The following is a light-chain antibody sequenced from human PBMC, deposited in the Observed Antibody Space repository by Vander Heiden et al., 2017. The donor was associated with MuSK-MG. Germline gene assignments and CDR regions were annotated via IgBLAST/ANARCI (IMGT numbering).Light chain of an antibody. CDR2: AAS. Sequence: DIQMTQSPSSLSASVGDRVTITCRASQSISSYLNWYQQKPGKAPKLLIYAASSLQSGVPSRFSGSGYGTDFTLTISSRQPEDFAPYYCQQNDSNPPITFGQGTRVEIK. CDR1: QSISSY. V-gene: IGKV1-39*01. J-gene: IGKJ5*01. CDR3: QQNDSNPPIT.